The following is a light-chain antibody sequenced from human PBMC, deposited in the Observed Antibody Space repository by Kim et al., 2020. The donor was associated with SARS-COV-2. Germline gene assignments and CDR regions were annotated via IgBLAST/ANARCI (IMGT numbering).Light chain of an antibody. CDR2: QDS. CDR1: KLGNKY. J-gene: IGLJ2*01. V-gene: IGLV3-1*01. Sequence: VSPGKTASITCSGDKLGNKYACWYQQKPGQSPVLVIYQDSKRPSGIPERFSGSNSGNTATLTISGTQAMDEADYYCQAWDSSTVVFGGGTQLTVL. CDR3: QAWDSSTVV.